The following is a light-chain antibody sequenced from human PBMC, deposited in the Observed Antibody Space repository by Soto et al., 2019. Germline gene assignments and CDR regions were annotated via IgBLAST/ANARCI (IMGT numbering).Light chain of an antibody. CDR3: QQYSTYSS. CDR2: DAS. V-gene: IGKV1-5*01. CDR1: QSISGW. J-gene: IGKJ2*01. Sequence: DIQMSQSPSTLSASVGDRVTITCRASQSISGWLAWYQQKPGKAPNLLISDASSLESGVPSRFSGSGSGTEFTLTISGLQPDDFATYYCQQYSTYSSFGQGTKLEIK.